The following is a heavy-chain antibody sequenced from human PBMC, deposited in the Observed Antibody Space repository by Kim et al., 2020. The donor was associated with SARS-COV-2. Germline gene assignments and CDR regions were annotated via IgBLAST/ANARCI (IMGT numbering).Heavy chain of an antibody. J-gene: IGHJ3*02. CDR3: ARLYYDILTGPYDAFDI. D-gene: IGHD3-9*01. V-gene: IGHV4-59*01. Sequence: LKGRVTISVDTSKTQFSLELSSVTAADTAVYYCARLYYDILTGPYDAFDIWGQGTIVTVSS.